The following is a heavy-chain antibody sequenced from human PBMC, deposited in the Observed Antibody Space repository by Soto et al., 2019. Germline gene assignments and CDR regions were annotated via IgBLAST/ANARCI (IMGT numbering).Heavy chain of an antibody. CDR1: GGTFNNHA. CDR3: ARDSGYGSGTSVNHRLDY. V-gene: IGHV1-69*13. D-gene: IGHD3-10*01. CDR2: IIPIFGTS. Sequence: SVKVSCKASGGTFNNHAINWVRQAPGQGLEWMGGIIPIFGTSNYAQKFQGRVTITADESTRTAYMELSSLRAEDTALYYCARDSGYGSGTSVNHRLDYWGHGTLVTVSS. J-gene: IGHJ4*01.